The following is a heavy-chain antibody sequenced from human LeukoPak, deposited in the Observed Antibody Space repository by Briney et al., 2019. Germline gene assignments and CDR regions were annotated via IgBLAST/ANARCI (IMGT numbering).Heavy chain of an antibody. J-gene: IGHJ2*01. D-gene: IGHD3-16*01. Sequence: GGSLRLSCAGSGFIFRSHGMIGVRQAPGRGLEWFSVIYSGGSTYYADSVKGRFTISRDNSKNTLYPQMNSLRAEDTAVYYCAKRGGGPWHFHLWGRGTLVTVSS. CDR2: IYSGGST. CDR3: AKRGGGPWHFHL. V-gene: IGHV3-53*01. CDR1: GFIFRSHG.